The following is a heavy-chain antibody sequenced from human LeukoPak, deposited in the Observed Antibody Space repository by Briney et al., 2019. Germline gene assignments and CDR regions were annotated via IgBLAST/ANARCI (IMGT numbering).Heavy chain of an antibody. D-gene: IGHD6-19*01. CDR1: GFTLSSYA. V-gene: IGHV3-23*01. CDR2: ISGSGGST. CDR3: AAPRSTSSSGWPFDY. Sequence: GGSLRLSCAASGFTLSSYAMSWVRQAPGKGLEWVSAISGSGGSTYYADSVKGRFTISRDNSKNTLYLQMNGLRAEDTAVYYGAAPRSTSSSGWPFDYWGQGTLVTVSS. J-gene: IGHJ4*02.